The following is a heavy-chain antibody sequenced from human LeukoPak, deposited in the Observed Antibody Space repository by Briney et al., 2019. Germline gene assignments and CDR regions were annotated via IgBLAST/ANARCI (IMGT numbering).Heavy chain of an antibody. V-gene: IGHV1-18*01. D-gene: IGHD1-26*01. Sequence: ASVRVSCKASGYTFSSYGISWVRQAPGQGLEWMGWISAYNGNTNYAQKLQGRVSMTTDTSTSTAYMELRSLRSDDTAVYYCARTEWELPSLRDFDYWGQGTLVTVSS. CDR1: GYTFSSYG. CDR3: ARTEWELPSLRDFDY. CDR2: ISAYNGNT. J-gene: IGHJ4*02.